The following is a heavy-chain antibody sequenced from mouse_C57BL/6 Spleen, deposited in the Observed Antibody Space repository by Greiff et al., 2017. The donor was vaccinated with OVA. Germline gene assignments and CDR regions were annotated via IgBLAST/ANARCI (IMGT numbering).Heavy chain of an antibody. Sequence: EVQLVESGGGLVKPGGSLKLSCAASGFTFSSYAMSWVRQTPEKRLEWVATISDGGSYTYYPDNVKGRFTISRDNAKNNLYLQMSHLKSEDTAMYYCAREGDYYTWFAYWGQGTLVTVSA. V-gene: IGHV5-4*01. CDR2: ISDGGSYT. CDR1: GFTFSSYA. J-gene: IGHJ3*01. CDR3: AREGDYYTWFAY. D-gene: IGHD1-1*01.